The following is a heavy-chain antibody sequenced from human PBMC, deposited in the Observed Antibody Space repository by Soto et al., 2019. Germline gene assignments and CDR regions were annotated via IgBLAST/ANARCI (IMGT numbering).Heavy chain of an antibody. J-gene: IGHJ4*02. CDR3: ARERYYYDSSGYYYAGFFDY. Sequence: GGSLRLSCAASGFTFSSYAMHWVRQAPGKGLEWVAVISYDGSNKYYADSVKGRFTISRDNSKNTLYLQMNSLRAEDTAVYYCARERYYYDSSGYYYAGFFDYWGQGTLVTVSS. CDR1: GFTFSSYA. D-gene: IGHD3-22*01. V-gene: IGHV3-30-3*01. CDR2: ISYDGSNK.